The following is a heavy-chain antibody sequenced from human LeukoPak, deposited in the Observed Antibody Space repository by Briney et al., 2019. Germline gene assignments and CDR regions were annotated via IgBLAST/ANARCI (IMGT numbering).Heavy chain of an antibody. D-gene: IGHD1-7*01. J-gene: IGHJ5*02. Sequence: GRSLRLSCAASGFTFSTYAMHWVRQAPGKGLEWVAVISYDGSSKYYADSVKGRFTISRDNAKNTLYLQMNSLRAEDTAVYYCARAFYVKLNWFDPWGQGTLVTVSS. CDR1: GFTFSTYA. V-gene: IGHV3-30*04. CDR2: ISYDGSSK. CDR3: ARAFYVKLNWFDP.